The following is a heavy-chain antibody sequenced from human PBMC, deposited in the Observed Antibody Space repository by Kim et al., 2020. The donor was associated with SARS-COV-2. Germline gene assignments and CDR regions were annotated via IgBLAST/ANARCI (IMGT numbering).Heavy chain of an antibody. CDR3: ARDVLSWSGSAPFNV. D-gene: IGHD3-3*01. Sequence: GGSLRLSCEASGFTFSDFYMNWVRLVPGKGLEWIAFISTGGTDTFSSDSVKGRFTVSRDNAKNSLYLQMNSLRAEDTALYYCARDVLSWSGSAPFNVW. CDR1: GFTFSDFY. J-gene: IGHJ3*01. CDR2: ISTGGTDT. V-gene: IGHV3-11*01.